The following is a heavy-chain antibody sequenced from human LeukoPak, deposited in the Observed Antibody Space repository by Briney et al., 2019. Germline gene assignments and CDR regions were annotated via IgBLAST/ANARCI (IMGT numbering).Heavy chain of an antibody. D-gene: IGHD5-12*01. CDR1: GSSFTSYW. CDR3: ARLATYSGYDSLAFFYFDY. CDR2: IYPGDSDT. Sequence: LGASLQISCKGSGSSFTSYWIGWVRQLPGKGLEWMGIIYPGDSDTRYSPSFQGQATISADKSISTAYLQWSSLKASDTAMYYCARLATYSGYDSLAFFYFDYWGQGTLVTVSS. J-gene: IGHJ4*02. V-gene: IGHV5-51*01.